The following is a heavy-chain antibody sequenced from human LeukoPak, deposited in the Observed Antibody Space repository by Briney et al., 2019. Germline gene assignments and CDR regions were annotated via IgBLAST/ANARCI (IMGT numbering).Heavy chain of an antibody. J-gene: IGHJ4*02. D-gene: IGHD4-17*01. Sequence: GGSLRLSCAASGFTFSSYAMHWVRQAPGKGLEWVAVISYDGSNKYYADSVKGRFTISRDNSKNTLYLQMNSLRAEDTAVYYCAKGVSTTVTTGFDYWGQGTLVTVSS. V-gene: IGHV3-30*04. CDR2: ISYDGSNK. CDR1: GFTFSSYA. CDR3: AKGVSTTVTTGFDY.